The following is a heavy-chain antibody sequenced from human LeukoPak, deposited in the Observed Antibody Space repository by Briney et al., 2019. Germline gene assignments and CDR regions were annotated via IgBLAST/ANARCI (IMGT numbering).Heavy chain of an antibody. J-gene: IGHJ4*02. CDR3: AKDGLRYFDWLSRYYFDY. Sequence: GGSLRLSCAASGFTFSDYYMSWIRQAPGKGLEWVSAISGSGGSTYYADSVKGRFTISRDNSKNTLYLQMNSLRAEDTAVYYCAKDGLRYFDWLSRYYFDYWGQGTLVTVSS. V-gene: IGHV3-23*01. CDR2: ISGSGGST. D-gene: IGHD3-9*01. CDR1: GFTFSDYY.